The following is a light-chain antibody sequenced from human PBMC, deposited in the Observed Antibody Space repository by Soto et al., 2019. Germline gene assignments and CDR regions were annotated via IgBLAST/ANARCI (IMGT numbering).Light chain of an antibody. CDR2: DVS. CDR3: TSYASGSADV. Sequence: QSALTQPPSVSGSPGQSVAISCTGTSSDVGGYNRVSWYQQAPGKAPKLLIYDVSNRPSGGSTRFSGSKSGNTASLTISGLQAEDEADYYCTSYASGSADVFGPGTKVTVL. CDR1: SSDVGGYNR. J-gene: IGLJ1*01. V-gene: IGLV2-18*02.